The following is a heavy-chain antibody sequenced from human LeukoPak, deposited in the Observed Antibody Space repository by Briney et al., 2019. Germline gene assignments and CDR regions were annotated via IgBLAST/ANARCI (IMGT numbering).Heavy chain of an antibody. Sequence: PGGSLRLSCAASGFAFSDYYMTWIRQTPGKGLEWVSYISISGTTTFYVDSVKGRFTISRDNTKNSLYLQMNSLRAEDTAMYYCARSESYYEWGQGTLVTVSS. CDR1: GFAFSDYY. D-gene: IGHD1-26*01. CDR3: ARSESYYE. CDR2: ISISGTTT. J-gene: IGHJ4*02. V-gene: IGHV3-11*01.